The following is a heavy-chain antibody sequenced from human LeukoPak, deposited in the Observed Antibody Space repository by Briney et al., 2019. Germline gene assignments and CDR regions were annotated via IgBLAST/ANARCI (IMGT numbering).Heavy chain of an antibody. D-gene: IGHD2-2*01. Sequence: GGSLRLSCAASGFTLSSNYMSWVRQAPGKGLEGVSVIYSGGSTYYADSVKGRFTISRDNSKNTLYLQMNSLRAEDTAVYYCASGPSYCSSTSCYSDYYYGMDVWGQGTTVTVSS. J-gene: IGHJ6*02. CDR1: GFTLSSNY. CDR2: IYSGGST. CDR3: ASGPSYCSSTSCYSDYYYGMDV. V-gene: IGHV3-53*01.